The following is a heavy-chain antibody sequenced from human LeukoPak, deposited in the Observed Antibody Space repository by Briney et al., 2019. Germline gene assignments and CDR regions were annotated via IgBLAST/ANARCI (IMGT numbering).Heavy chain of an antibody. CDR1: GFTFSSYG. D-gene: IGHD3-9*01. Sequence: SLRLSCAASGFTFSSYGMHWVRQAPGKGLEWVAVISYDGSNKYYADSVKGRFTISRDNSKNTLYLQMNSLRAEDTAVYYCAKSILTGCYRVPIDAFDIWGQGTMVTVSS. J-gene: IGHJ3*02. CDR3: AKSILTGCYRVPIDAFDI. V-gene: IGHV3-30*18. CDR2: ISYDGSNK.